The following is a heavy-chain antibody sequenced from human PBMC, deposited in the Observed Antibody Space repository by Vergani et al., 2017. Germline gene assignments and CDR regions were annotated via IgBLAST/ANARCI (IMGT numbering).Heavy chain of an antibody. J-gene: IGHJ3*02. Sequence: EVQLVESGGGLVQPGRSLRLSCAASGFTFDDYAMHWVRQAPGKGLEWVSGISWNSGSIGYADSVKGRFTISRDNAKNSLYLQMNSLRAEDTALYYCAKGYGSSSWYLDLDAFDSWGQGTMVTVSS. V-gene: IGHV3-9*01. D-gene: IGHD6-13*01. CDR2: ISWNSGSI. CDR1: GFTFDDYA. CDR3: AKGYGSSSWYLDLDAFDS.